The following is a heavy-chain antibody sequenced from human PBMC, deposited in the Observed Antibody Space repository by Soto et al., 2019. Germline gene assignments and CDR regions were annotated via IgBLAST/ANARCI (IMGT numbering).Heavy chain of an antibody. J-gene: IGHJ5*02. CDR1: GYNITGHY. CDR3: ARVPPRPNWFDP. V-gene: IGHV1-2*02. CDR2: INPNNGAT. Sequence: ASVKVPCKASGYNITGHYIHWVRQARGQGLEWMGWINPNNGATTYAQKFQGRVTMTRDTSTRTAFLELRRLTSDDTATYYCARVPPRPNWFDPWGQGTLVTVSS.